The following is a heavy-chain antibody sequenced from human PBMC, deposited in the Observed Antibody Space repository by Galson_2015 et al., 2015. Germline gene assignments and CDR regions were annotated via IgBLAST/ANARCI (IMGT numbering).Heavy chain of an antibody. V-gene: IGHV1-8*01. CDR1: GYTFTSYD. Sequence: SVKVSCKASGYTFTSYDINWVRQATGQGLEWMGWMNPNSGNTGYAQRFQGRVTMTRNTSISTAYMELSSLRSEDTAVYYCARIRSRGFWGVTATGTGYSGMDGWGQGTTVTVSS. J-gene: IGHJ6*02. D-gene: IGHD3-16*01. CDR2: MNPNSGNT. CDR3: ARIRSRGFWGVTATGTGYSGMDG.